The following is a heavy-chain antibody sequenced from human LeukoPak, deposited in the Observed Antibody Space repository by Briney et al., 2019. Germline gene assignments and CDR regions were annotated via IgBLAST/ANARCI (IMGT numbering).Heavy chain of an antibody. Sequence: ASVKVSCKASGYTFTGYYMHWVRQAPGQGLEWMGRINPNSGGTNYAQKFQGRVTMTRDTSISTAYMELSRLRSDDTAVYYCARDLEHIVVVTATPNWGQGTLVTVS. CDR2: INPNSGGT. J-gene: IGHJ4*02. V-gene: IGHV1-2*06. CDR3: ARDLEHIVVVTATPN. D-gene: IGHD2-21*02. CDR1: GYTFTGYY.